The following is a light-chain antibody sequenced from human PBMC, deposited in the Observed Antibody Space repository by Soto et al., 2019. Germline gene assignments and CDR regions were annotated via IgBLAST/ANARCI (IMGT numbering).Light chain of an antibody. V-gene: IGKV1-5*03. CDR1: QSIGNW. J-gene: IGKJ1*01. CDR2: EAS. CDR3: QQYKSYPLT. Sequence: TQSPSTQSASVGDRVTITCRASQSIGNWLAWYQQKPGRAPKFLIYEASSLESGVPSRFSGSGSGTDFTLTISGLQPDDFATYYCQQYKSYPLTFGHGTKVDIK.